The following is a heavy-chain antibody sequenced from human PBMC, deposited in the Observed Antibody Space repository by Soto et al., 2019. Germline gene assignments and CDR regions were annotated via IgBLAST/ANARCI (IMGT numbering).Heavy chain of an antibody. Sequence: GGSLRLSCAASGFTFSSYAMHWVRQAPGKGLEWVAVISYDGSNKYYADSVKGRFTISRDNSKNTLYLQMNSLRAEDTAVYYCARVHYKLELGVYYFDYWGQGTLVTVSS. CDR1: GFTFSSYA. CDR2: ISYDGSNK. J-gene: IGHJ4*02. CDR3: ARVHYKLELGVYYFDY. V-gene: IGHV3-30-3*01. D-gene: IGHD1-7*01.